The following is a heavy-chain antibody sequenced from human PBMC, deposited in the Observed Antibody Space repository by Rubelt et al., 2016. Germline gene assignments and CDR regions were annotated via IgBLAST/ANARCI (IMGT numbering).Heavy chain of an antibody. Sequence: GLEWIGYIYSSGSTNYNASLKSRVTISIDRSKNQFSLNLRSVTAADTAVYHCARDRTPSGYDSGMDVWGQGTTVTVSS. V-gene: IGHV4-59*01. CDR2: IYSSGST. D-gene: IGHD5-12*01. J-gene: IGHJ6*02. CDR3: ARDRTPSGYDSGMDV.